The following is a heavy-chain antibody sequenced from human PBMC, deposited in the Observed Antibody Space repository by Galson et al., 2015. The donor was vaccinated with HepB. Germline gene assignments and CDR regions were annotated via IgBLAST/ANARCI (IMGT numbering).Heavy chain of an antibody. CDR3: AKGKGCSGGSCYLFRRNDAFDF. J-gene: IGHJ3*01. V-gene: IGHV3-30*18. CDR1: GFTFSSYG. Sequence: SLRLSCAASGFTFSSYGMHWVRQAPGKGLEWVAVISSDGSNKYYADSVKGRFTISRDNSKNTLYLQMNSLRAKDTAVYYCAKGKGCSGGSCYLFRRNDAFDFSGRGTMITASS. D-gene: IGHD2-15*01. CDR2: ISSDGSNK.